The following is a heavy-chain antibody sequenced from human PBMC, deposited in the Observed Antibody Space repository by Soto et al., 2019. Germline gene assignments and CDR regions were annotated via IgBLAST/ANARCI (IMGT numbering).Heavy chain of an antibody. CDR1: GFTFSSYA. Sequence: GSLRLSCXASGFTFSSYAMSWVRQAPGKGLEWVSAISGSGGSTYYADSVKGRFTISRDNSKNTLYLQMNSLRAEDKAVYYCAKDPLRAAASDFDYWGQGTLVTVS. CDR3: AKDPLRAAASDFDY. CDR2: ISGSGGST. J-gene: IGHJ4*02. D-gene: IGHD6-13*01. V-gene: IGHV3-23*01.